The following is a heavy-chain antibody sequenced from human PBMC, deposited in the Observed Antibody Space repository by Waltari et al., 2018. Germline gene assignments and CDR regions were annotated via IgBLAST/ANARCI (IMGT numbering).Heavy chain of an antibody. D-gene: IGHD2-15*01. CDR1: GFTFSSYE. V-gene: IGHV3-48*03. CDR2: ISYSGSII. CDR3: AREGGGSRTHGDY. Sequence: EVQLVESGGGLVQPGGSLRLSCAGSGFTFSSYEMNWVRQAPGKGLEWVSYISYSGSIIYYADSVKGRFTISRDNAKNSLYLQMNSLRVEDTAVYYCAREGGGSRTHGDYWGQGTLVTVSS. J-gene: IGHJ4*02.